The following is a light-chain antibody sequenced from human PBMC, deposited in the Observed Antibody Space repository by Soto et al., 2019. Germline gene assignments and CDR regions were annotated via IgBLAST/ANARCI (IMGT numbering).Light chain of an antibody. Sequence: DIQMTQSPSSLSASVGDRVTITCRASQPISNKLNWYQQRPGKPPNLLIYAASSVQRGVPPRFSGDRSETEFTLTISSLQPEDFAIYYGQRTDTTAITFGQGTRLDIK. CDR2: AAS. V-gene: IGKV1-39*01. CDR3: QRTDTTAIT. CDR1: QPISNK. J-gene: IGKJ5*01.